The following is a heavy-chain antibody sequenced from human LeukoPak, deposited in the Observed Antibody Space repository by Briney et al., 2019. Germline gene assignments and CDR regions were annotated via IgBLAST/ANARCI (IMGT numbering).Heavy chain of an antibody. CDR2: IYYSGST. V-gene: IGHV4-30-4*01. D-gene: IGHD1-26*01. CDR3: ARGRVVGATYNWFDP. CDR1: GGSISSGDYS. J-gene: IGHJ5*02. Sequence: PSETLSLTCTVSGGSISSGDYSWSWIRQPPGKGLEWIGYIYYSGSTYYNPSLKSRVTISVDTSKNQFSLKLSSVTAADTAVYYCARGRVVGATYNWFDPWGQGTLVTVSS.